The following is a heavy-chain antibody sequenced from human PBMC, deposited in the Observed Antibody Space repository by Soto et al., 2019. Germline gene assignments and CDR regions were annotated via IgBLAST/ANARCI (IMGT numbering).Heavy chain of an antibody. J-gene: IGHJ4*02. V-gene: IGHV4-59*03. CDR3: ALYCSSTSCYGQWDY. D-gene: IGHD2-2*01. CDR2: IYYSGTT. CDR1: GGSITNYY. Sequence: KPSETLSLTCTVSGGSITNYYWSWVRQPPGKGLEWIGYIYYSGTTNYNPSLKSRVTISVDTSKNQFSLKLTSVTAEDTAVYYCALYCSSTSCYGQWDYWGQGTLVNVS.